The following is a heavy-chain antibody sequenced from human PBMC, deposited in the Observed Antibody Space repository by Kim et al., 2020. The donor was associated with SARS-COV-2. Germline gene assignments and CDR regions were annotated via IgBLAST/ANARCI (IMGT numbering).Heavy chain of an antibody. J-gene: IGHJ5*02. D-gene: IGHD6-13*01. V-gene: IGHV1-3*01. CDR1: GYTFTSYA. Sequence: ASVKVSCKASGYTFTSYAMHWVRQAPGQRLEWMGWINAGNGNTKYSQKFQGRVTITRDTSASTAYMELSSLRSEDTAVYYCARSKGIAAAGTASANYDHWGQGTLVTVSS. CDR3: ARSKGIAAAGTASANYDH. CDR2: INAGNGNT.